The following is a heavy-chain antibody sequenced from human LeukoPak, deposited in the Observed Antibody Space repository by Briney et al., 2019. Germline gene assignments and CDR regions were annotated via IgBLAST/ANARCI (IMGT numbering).Heavy chain of an antibody. Sequence: SETLSLTCTVSGGSMTSSSYYWGWMRQPPGQGLEWIGSIFYSGTAFYNPSLKSRVTISVDTSKNQFSLKLSSVTAADTAVYYCARRGGNYYADYWGQGTLVTVSS. CDR3: ARRGGNYYADY. CDR1: GGSMTSSSYY. J-gene: IGHJ4*02. CDR2: IFYSGTA. D-gene: IGHD1-26*01. V-gene: IGHV4-39*01.